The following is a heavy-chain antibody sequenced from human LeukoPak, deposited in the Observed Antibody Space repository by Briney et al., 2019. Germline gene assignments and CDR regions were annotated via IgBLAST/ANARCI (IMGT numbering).Heavy chain of an antibody. D-gene: IGHD3-22*01. J-gene: IGHJ4*02. Sequence: GGTLRLSCAASGFIFSSYNMNWVRQAAGKGLEWVSYISRDSGSIYEADSVKGRFTISRDNAKNSLFLQMNSLRAEDTATYYCAREDYYDSSAYPSRGFDYWGQGTLVTVSS. CDR2: ISRDSGSI. CDR3: AREDYYDSSAYPSRGFDY. V-gene: IGHV3-48*01. CDR1: GFIFSSYN.